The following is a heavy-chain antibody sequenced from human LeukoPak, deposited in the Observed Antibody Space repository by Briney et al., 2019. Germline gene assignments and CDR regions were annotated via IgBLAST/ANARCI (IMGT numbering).Heavy chain of an antibody. J-gene: IGHJ6*04. Sequence: GGSLRLSCAASGFTFNTYSMSWVRQAPGKGLEWVSYISSSGSTIYYADSVKGRFTISRDNAKNSLYLQMNSLRAEDTAVYYCAELGITMIGGVWGKGTTVTISS. V-gene: IGHV3-48*04. D-gene: IGHD3-10*02. CDR3: AELGITMIGGV. CDR1: GFTFNTYS. CDR2: ISSSGSTI.